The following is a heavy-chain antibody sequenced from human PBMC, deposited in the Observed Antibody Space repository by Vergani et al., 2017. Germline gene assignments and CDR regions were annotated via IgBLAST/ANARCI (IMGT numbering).Heavy chain of an antibody. Sequence: EVQLVESGGGLVQPGRSLRLSCAASGFTFDDYAMHWVRQAPGKGLEWVSGISWNSGSIGYADSVKGRFTISRDNAKNSLYLQMNSLRAEDTALYYCAKAGYCSSTSCYTEWYFDLSSRGTLATVSS. CDR3: AKAGYCSSTSCYTEWYFDL. J-gene: IGHJ2*01. D-gene: IGHD2-2*02. CDR1: GFTFDDYA. V-gene: IGHV3-9*01. CDR2: ISWNSGSI.